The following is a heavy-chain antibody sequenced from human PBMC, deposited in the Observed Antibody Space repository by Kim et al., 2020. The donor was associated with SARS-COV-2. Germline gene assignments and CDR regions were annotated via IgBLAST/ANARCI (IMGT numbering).Heavy chain of an antibody. CDR1: GYTFTSYG. V-gene: IGHV1-18*01. CDR3: ARVLYCSSTSCYTDYYYGMDV. J-gene: IGHJ6*02. CDR2: ISAYNGNT. D-gene: IGHD2-2*02. Sequence: ASVKVSCKASGYTFTSYGISWVRRAPGQGLEWMGWISAYNGNTNYAQKLQGRVTMTTDTSTSTAYMELRSLRSDDTAVYYCARVLYCSSTSCYTDYYYGMDVWGQGTTVTVSS.